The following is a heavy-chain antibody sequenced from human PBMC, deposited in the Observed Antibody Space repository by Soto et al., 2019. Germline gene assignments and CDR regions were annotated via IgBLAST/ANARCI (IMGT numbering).Heavy chain of an antibody. D-gene: IGHD2-15*01. CDR3: ARQGRDCSGGSCSRWFDP. J-gene: IGHJ5*02. CDR2: IYYSGST. Sequence: QLQLQESGPGLVKPSETLSLTCTVSGGSISSSSYYWGWIRQPPGKGLEWIGNIYYSGSTFYNPSLKSRGTMSVDTSKSQFSRTLSSVTAADTAVYYCARQGRDCSGGSCSRWFDPWGQGTLVTVSS. V-gene: IGHV4-39*01. CDR1: GGSISSSSYY.